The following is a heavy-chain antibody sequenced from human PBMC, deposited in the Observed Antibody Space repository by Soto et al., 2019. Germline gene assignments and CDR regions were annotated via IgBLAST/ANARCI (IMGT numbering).Heavy chain of an antibody. CDR3: ARRADSSGWLDAFDI. Sequence: GESLKISCKGSGYSFTSYWISWVRQMPGKGLEWMGRIDPSDSYTNYSPSFQGHVTISADKSISTAYLQWSSLKASDTAMYYCARRADSSGWLDAFDIWGQGTVVTVSS. CDR2: IDPSDSYT. CDR1: GYSFTSYW. D-gene: IGHD6-19*01. V-gene: IGHV5-10-1*01. J-gene: IGHJ3*02.